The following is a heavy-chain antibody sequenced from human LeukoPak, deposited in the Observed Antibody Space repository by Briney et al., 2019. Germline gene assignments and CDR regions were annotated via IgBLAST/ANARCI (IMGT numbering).Heavy chain of an antibody. CDR3: ARAARYCSSTSCYTWGYFDY. CDR1: GGSISSYY. Sequence: SEILSLTCTVSGGSISSYYWSWSRQPPGKGLEWIGYIYYSGSTNYNPSLKSRVTISVDTSKNQFSLKLSSVTAADTAVYYCARAARYCSSTSCYTWGYFDYWGQGTLVTVSS. D-gene: IGHD2-2*02. J-gene: IGHJ4*02. CDR2: IYYSGST. V-gene: IGHV4-59*01.